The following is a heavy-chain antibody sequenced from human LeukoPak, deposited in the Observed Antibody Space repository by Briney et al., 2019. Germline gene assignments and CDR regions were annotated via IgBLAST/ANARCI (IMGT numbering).Heavy chain of an antibody. CDR3: ARHIHLALRVSRLGWFDP. V-gene: IGHV4-34*01. Sequence: SETLSLTCAVYGGSFSGYYWSWIRQPPGKGLEWIGEINHSGNTNYNPSPKSRVTISVDTSKNQFSLKLISVTAAYTAVYYCARHIHLALRVSRLGWFDPWGQGTLVTVSS. D-gene: IGHD5-18*01. CDR2: INHSGNT. CDR1: GGSFSGYY. J-gene: IGHJ5*02.